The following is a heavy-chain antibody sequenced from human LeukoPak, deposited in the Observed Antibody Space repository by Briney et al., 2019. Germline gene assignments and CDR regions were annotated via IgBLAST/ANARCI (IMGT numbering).Heavy chain of an antibody. CDR2: IYYSGNI. D-gene: IGHD1-26*01. CDR3: ARHSASGSYYLFYYYGMDV. Sequence: SETLSLTCTVSGDSISSSNYYWGWIRQPPGKGLEWIGTIYYSGNIYYNPSLKNRVTISVDTSKNQVSLKLSSVTAADTAVYYCARHSASGSYYLFYYYGMDVWGQGTTVIVSS. J-gene: IGHJ6*02. V-gene: IGHV4-39*01. CDR1: GDSISSSNYY.